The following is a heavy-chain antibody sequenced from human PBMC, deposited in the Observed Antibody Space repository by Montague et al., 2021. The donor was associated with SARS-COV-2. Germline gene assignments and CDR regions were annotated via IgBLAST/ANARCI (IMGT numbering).Heavy chain of an antibody. CDR3: ARGARQGYGFRLGSFDS. J-gene: IGHJ4*02. CDR2: INHSGST. CDR1: GGSFSGYY. V-gene: IGHV4-34*01. Sequence: SETLSLTCAVYGGSFSGYYWNWIRQPPGKGLEWIGEINHSGSTNYNPSLKSRVPMSVDTSKNQFSLKLGSVTAADTAVYYCARGARQGYGFRLGSFDSWGQGTLVTVSS. D-gene: IGHD3-10*01.